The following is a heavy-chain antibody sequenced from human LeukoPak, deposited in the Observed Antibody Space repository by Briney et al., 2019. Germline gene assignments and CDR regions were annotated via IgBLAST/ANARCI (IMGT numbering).Heavy chain of an antibody. V-gene: IGHV4-39*07. CDR3: ARQVYSSSWSYYFEY. D-gene: IGHD6-13*01. J-gene: IGHJ4*02. CDR2: IYYSGST. Sequence: SSETLSLTCTVSGGSISSSSYYWGWIRQPPGKGLEWIGNIYYSGSTYYNPSLKSRVTISVDTSKNQFSLKLSSVTPADTAVYYCARQVYSSSWSYYFEYWGQGILVTVSS. CDR1: GGSISSSSYY.